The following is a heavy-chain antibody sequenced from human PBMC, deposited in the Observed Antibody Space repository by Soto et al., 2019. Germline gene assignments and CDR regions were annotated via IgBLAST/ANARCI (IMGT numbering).Heavy chain of an antibody. CDR3: ARDGLRFLEWSSY. CDR1: GGSISSGDYY. Sequence: PSETLSLTCTVSGGSISSGDYYWSWIRQPPGKGLEWIGYIYYSGSIYYNPSLKSRVTISVDTSKNQFSLKLSSVTAADTAVYYCARDGLRFLEWSSYWGQGTLVTVSS. V-gene: IGHV4-30-4*01. J-gene: IGHJ4*02. D-gene: IGHD3-3*01. CDR2: IYYSGSI.